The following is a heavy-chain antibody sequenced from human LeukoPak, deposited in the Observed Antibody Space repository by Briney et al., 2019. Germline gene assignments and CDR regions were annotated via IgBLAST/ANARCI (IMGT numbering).Heavy chain of an antibody. V-gene: IGHV5-51*01. CDR2: IYPGDSDT. D-gene: IGHD6-6*01. J-gene: IGHJ6*03. Sequence: HGESLKISCKGSGYSFTSYWIGWVRQMPGKGLEWMGIIYPGDSDTRYSPSFQGQVTISADKSISTAYLQWSSLKASDTAMYYCARLEYSSPYYYYMDVWGKGTTVTVSS. CDR3: ARLEYSSPYYYYMDV. CDR1: GYSFTSYW.